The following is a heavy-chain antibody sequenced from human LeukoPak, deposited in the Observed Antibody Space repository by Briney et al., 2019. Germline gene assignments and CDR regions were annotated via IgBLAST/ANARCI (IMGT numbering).Heavy chain of an antibody. CDR2: IIPIFGTA. CDR1: GGTFSSYA. Sequence: ASVKVSCKASGGTFSSYAISWVRQAPGQGLEWMGGIIPIFGTANYAQEFQGRVTITADKSTSTAYMELSSLRSEDTAVYYCARGGELRYYDYWGQGTLVTVSS. V-gene: IGHV1-69*06. D-gene: IGHD3-9*01. J-gene: IGHJ4*02. CDR3: ARGGELRYYDY.